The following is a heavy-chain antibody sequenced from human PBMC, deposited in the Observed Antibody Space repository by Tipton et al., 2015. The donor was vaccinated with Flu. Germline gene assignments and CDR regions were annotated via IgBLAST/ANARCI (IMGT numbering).Heavy chain of an antibody. V-gene: IGHV4-61*02. CDR2: IYTTGST. D-gene: IGHD3-10*01. CDR1: GGSISSGSYY. J-gene: IGHJ4*02. Sequence: TLSLTCTVSGGSISSGSYYWSWIRQPAGKGLEWIGRIYTTGSTNYNPSLKSRVTISADTSKNKFSLELRSVTAADTAVYYCARIYYCGSGDYYLDSWGQGTLVTVSS. CDR3: ARIYYCGSGDYYLDS.